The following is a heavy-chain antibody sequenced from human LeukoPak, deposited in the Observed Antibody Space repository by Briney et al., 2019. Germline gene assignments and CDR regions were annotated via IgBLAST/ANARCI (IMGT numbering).Heavy chain of an antibody. CDR2: IFPGDSDT. Sequence: GEALKISCNGAGYIFITYRIAWVRQMAGKGVEWMGIIFPGDSDTRYSPSVQGQVTISADKSISTAYLQWSSLKASDTAMYYCAGLGSMGPIDYWGQGTLVTVSS. V-gene: IGHV5-51*01. CDR3: AGLGSMGPIDY. J-gene: IGHJ4*02. CDR1: GYIFITYR. D-gene: IGHD1-26*01.